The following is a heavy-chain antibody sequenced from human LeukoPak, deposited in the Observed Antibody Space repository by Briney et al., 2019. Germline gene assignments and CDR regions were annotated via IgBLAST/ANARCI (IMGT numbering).Heavy chain of an antibody. J-gene: IGHJ5*02. V-gene: IGHV1-8*02. CDR1: GGTFSSYA. CDR2: MNPNSGNT. CDR3: ARGLITMVRGVIQNWFDP. Sequence: ASVKVSCKASGGTFSSYAISWVRQAPGQGLEWMGWMNPNSGNTGYAQKFQGRVTMTRNTSISTAYMELSSLRSEDTAVYYCARGLITMVRGVIQNWFDPWGQGTLVTVSS. D-gene: IGHD3-10*01.